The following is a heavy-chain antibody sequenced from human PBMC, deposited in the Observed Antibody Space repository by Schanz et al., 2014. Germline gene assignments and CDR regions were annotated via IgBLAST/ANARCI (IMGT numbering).Heavy chain of an antibody. Sequence: EVQVVESGGGLVQPGGSLRLSCAASGFTFSGFWMHWVRQVQGKGLVWVARINSVGSNTDYADSVTGRFTISRDNAKNTLYLQMNTLRAEDTAVYYCARKMKLGVYGGKGHDSLDIWDQGTMVTVSS. CDR3: ARKMKLGVYGGKGHDSLDI. CDR2: INSVGSNT. V-gene: IGHV3-74*01. D-gene: IGHD4-17*01. CDR1: GFTFSGFW. J-gene: IGHJ3*02.